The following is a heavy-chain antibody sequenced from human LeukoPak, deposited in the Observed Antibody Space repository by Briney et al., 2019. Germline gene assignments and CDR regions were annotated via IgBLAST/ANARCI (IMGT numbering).Heavy chain of an antibody. CDR3: ATFGVIVRNDYLDY. Sequence: GGSLRPSCVGSGFIFRSYAVTWVRQAPGKGLEWVSSITANGDATYYADSVKGRFTISRDNSKNTLYLQMSSLRAEDTAVYYCATFGVIVRNDYLDYWGQGVLVAVSS. J-gene: IGHJ4*02. D-gene: IGHD3-3*01. CDR1: GFIFRSYA. CDR2: ITANGDAT. V-gene: IGHV3-23*01.